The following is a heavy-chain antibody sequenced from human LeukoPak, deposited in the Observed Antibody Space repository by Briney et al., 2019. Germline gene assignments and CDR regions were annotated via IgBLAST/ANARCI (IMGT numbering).Heavy chain of an antibody. CDR1: GITLSNYG. D-gene: IGHD3-22*01. Sequence: GRSLRLSCAVSGITLSNYGMSWVRQAPGKGLEWVAGIRGSGCATNNADSVESQFTISRDNPKNTVYLQMNSLRVEDTAVYFCAKRGVVIRVILVGFHKEAYYFDSWGQGALVTVSS. V-gene: IGHV3-23*01. CDR3: AKRGVVIRVILVGFHKEAYYFDS. J-gene: IGHJ4*02. CDR2: IRGSGCAT.